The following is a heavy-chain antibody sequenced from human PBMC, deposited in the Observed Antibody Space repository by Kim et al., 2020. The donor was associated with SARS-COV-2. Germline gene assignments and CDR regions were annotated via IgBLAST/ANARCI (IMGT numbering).Heavy chain of an antibody. D-gene: IGHD5-12*01. V-gene: IGHV3-9*01. J-gene: IGHJ4*02. Sequence: GGSLRLSCAASGFRFNDYAMHWVRQAPGKGLEWVSGISWNSGTIDYADSVKDLFTISRDNAKNSLFLQMNSLRTNDTAFYYCAKNSGYDYAFDSWGQGTLVTVSS. CDR3: AKNSGYDYAFDS. CDR1: GFRFNDYA. CDR2: ISWNSGTI.